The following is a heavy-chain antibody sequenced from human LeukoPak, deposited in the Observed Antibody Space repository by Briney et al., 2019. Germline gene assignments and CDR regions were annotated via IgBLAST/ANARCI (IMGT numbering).Heavy chain of an antibody. CDR1: GFTFSSYD. Sequence: GRSLRLSCAASGFTFSSYDMHWVRQATGKGLEWVSAIGTAGDTYYPGSVKGRFTISRENAKNSLYLQMNSLRAGDTAVYYCARATNWGDAFDIWGQGTMVTVSS. V-gene: IGHV3-13*01. CDR3: ARATNWGDAFDI. CDR2: IGTAGDT. D-gene: IGHD7-27*01. J-gene: IGHJ3*02.